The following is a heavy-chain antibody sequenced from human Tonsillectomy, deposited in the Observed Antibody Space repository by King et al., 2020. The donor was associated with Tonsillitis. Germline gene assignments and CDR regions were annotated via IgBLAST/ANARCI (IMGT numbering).Heavy chain of an antibody. CDR2: IYYSGST. D-gene: IGHD3-22*01. J-gene: IGHJ4*02. CDR3: ARGSRLGIYYFDY. CDR1: GGSISSSSYY. Sequence: QLQESGPGLVKPSETLSLTCTVSGGSISSSSYYWGWIGQPPGKGLEWIGSIYYSGSTYYNPSLKSRVTMSVDTSNNQFSLKLSSVTAADTAVYYCARGSRLGIYYFDYWGQGTLVTVSS. V-gene: IGHV4-39*01.